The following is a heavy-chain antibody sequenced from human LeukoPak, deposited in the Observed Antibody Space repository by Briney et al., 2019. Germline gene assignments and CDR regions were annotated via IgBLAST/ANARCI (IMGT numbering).Heavy chain of an antibody. CDR1: GGSISSYY. CDR2: IYYSGST. D-gene: IGHD3-3*01. V-gene: IGHV4-59*01. Sequence: SETLSLTCTVSGGSISSYYWSWIRQPPGKGLEWIGYIYYSGSTNYNLSLKSRVTISVETSKNQFSLKLSSVTAADTAVYYCARVRAIWDAFDIWGQGTMVTVSS. J-gene: IGHJ3*02. CDR3: ARVRAIWDAFDI.